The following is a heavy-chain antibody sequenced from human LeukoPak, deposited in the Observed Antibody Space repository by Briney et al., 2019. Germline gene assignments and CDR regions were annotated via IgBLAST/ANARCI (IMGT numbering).Heavy chain of an antibody. J-gene: IGHJ4*02. CDR2: INPSGGST. Sequence: ASVKVSCKASGYTFTSYYMHWVRQAPGQGLEWMGIINPSGGSTSYAQKFQGRVTTTRDTSTSTVYMELSSLRSEDTAVYYCARVLSWRLCLHYWGQGTLVTVSS. D-gene: IGHD6-13*01. CDR1: GYTFTSYY. V-gene: IGHV1-46*01. CDR3: ARVLSWRLCLHY.